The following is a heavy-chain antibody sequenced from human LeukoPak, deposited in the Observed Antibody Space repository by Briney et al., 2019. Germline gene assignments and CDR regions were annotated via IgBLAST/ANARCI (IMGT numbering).Heavy chain of an antibody. D-gene: IGHD3-10*01. Sequence: SVKVSFKASGISFTSYASSWVRQAPGQGLEWMGAIVPIYDVTNYAQTFRGRVTMTADESTSTAYMELSSLTSEDTAMYYCARIHYGSGSPEGGWGQGTLVTVSS. CDR2: IVPIYDVT. V-gene: IGHV1-69*01. J-gene: IGHJ4*02. CDR3: ARIHYGSGSPEGG. CDR1: GISFTSYA.